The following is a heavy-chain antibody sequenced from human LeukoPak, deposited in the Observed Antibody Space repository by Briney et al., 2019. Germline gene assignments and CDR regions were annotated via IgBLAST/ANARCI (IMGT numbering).Heavy chain of an antibody. CDR3: ARDDGNSRSWYYFDY. D-gene: IGHD6-13*01. CDR1: GVSISSYY. CDR2: IFTSGST. Sequence: PSETLSLTCTVSGVSISSYYWNWIRQPAGKGLEWIGRIFTSGSTNYNPSLKSRVSISVDKSKNQLSLKLRSVTAADTAVYFCARDDGNSRSWYYFDYWGQGTLATLCS. J-gene: IGHJ4*02. V-gene: IGHV4-4*07.